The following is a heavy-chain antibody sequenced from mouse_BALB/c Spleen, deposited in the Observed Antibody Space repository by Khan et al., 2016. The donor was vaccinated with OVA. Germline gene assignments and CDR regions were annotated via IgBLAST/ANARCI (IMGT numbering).Heavy chain of an antibody. CDR1: GFTFSNYD. CDR2: ISSDGNT. V-gene: IGHV5-6-5*01. J-gene: IGHJ2*01. D-gene: IGHD1-1*01. Sequence: EVELVESGGGLVKPGGSLKLSCAASGFTFSNYDMSWVRQTPEKRLEWVASISSDGNTYYPDSVKGRFTISRDNARKILYLHMSSLRSEDTAMYYWARGPYYGSSPCYFDYWGQGTTLTVSS. CDR3: ARGPYYGSSPCYFDY.